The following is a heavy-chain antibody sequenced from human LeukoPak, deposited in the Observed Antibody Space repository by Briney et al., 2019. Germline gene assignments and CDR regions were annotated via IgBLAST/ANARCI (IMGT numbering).Heavy chain of an antibody. D-gene: IGHD2-2*01. CDR2: ISYSGST. CDR1: GGSISSSSYQ. V-gene: IGHV4-39*01. CDR3: ARISIVVVPGYFDY. Sequence: SETLSLTCTVSGGSISSSSYQWGWIRQPPGKGLEWIGTISYSGSTYYSPSLKSRVTVSVDTSKNQFSPKLISVTAADTAVYYCARISIVVVPGYFDYWGQGTLVTVSS. J-gene: IGHJ4*02.